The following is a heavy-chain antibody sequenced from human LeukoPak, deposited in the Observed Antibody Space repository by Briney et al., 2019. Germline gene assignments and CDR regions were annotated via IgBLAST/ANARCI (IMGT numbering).Heavy chain of an antibody. CDR1: GGSISSYY. J-gene: IGHJ4*02. CDR3: ARDRPPGYSSGWYEVDY. D-gene: IGHD6-19*01. CDR2: IYTSGST. Sequence: SETLSLTCTVSGGSISSYYWSWIRQPAGKGLEWIGRIYTSGSTNYNPSLKSRVTMSVDTSKNQFSLKLSSVTAADTAVYYCARDRPPGYSSGWYEVDYWGQGTLVTVSS. V-gene: IGHV4-4*07.